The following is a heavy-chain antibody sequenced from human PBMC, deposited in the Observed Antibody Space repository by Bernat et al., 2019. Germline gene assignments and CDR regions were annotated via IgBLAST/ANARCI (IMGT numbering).Heavy chain of an antibody. CDR1: GGSISSSSYY. Sequence: QLQLQESGPGLVKPSETLSLTCTVSGGSISSSSYYWGWIRQPPGKGLEWIGSIYYSGSTYYNPSLKSRVTISVDTTKSQFSLRLSSVTAADTAVYYCATPSYYDFWSGYRKPHDAFDIWGQGTMVTVSS. V-gene: IGHV4-39*01. J-gene: IGHJ3*02. D-gene: IGHD3-3*01. CDR2: IYYSGST. CDR3: ATPSYYDFWSGYRKPHDAFDI.